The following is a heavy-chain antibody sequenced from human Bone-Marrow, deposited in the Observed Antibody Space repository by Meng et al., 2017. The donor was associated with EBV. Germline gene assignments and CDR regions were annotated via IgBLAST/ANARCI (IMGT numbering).Heavy chain of an antibody. D-gene: IGHD3-10*01. CDR3: AKSRSSTPGVVDY. J-gene: IGHJ4*02. CDR1: GAPVSGGTYH. V-gene: IGHV4-61*01. CDR2: IYDGGTT. Sequence: QGQQQESGPGLRTPSESLSLPCIVAGAPVSGGTYHWRWIRQAPGKDLEWIGYIYDGGTTIYNPSLKSRVSILGDASKNQFSLKLSSVTTADTCVYYCAKSRSSTPGVVDYWGQGTLVTASS.